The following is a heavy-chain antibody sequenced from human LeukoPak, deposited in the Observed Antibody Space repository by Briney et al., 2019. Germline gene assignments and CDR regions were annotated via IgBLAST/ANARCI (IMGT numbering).Heavy chain of an antibody. CDR1: GGTFSSYA. CDR2: IIPILGIA. CDR3: ARADLSSGGSGRGVYYFDY. V-gene: IGHV1-69*04. D-gene: IGHD2-15*01. J-gene: IGHJ4*02. Sequence: SVKVSCKASGGTFSSYAISWVRQAPGQGLEWMGRIIPILGIANYAQKFQGRVTITADKSTSTAYMELSSLRSEDTAVYYCARADLSSGGSGRGVYYFDYWGQGTLVTVSS.